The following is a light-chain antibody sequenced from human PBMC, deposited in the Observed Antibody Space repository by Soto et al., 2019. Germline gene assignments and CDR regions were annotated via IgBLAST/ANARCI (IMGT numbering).Light chain of an antibody. Sequence: QSVLTQPPSASGTPGQRVTISCSGSSSNIGSNIVNWYQQFPGTAPKLLIYSNNQRPSGVPDRFSDSKSGTSASLAISGLQPEDEADYYCAAWDDSLNGVIFGGGTKVTVL. CDR1: SSNIGSNI. V-gene: IGLV1-44*01. CDR2: SNN. J-gene: IGLJ2*01. CDR3: AAWDDSLNGVI.